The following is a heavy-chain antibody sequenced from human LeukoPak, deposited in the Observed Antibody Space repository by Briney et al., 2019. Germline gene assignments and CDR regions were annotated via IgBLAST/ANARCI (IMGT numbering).Heavy chain of an antibody. D-gene: IGHD1-14*01. CDR2: INSDASRT. V-gene: IGHV3-74*01. CDR3: ARDGGYDPVNDAFDI. CDR1: GFTFSNYW. Sequence: QSGGSLRLSCAASGFTFSNYWMHWVRQVPGKGLVWVSRINSDASRTNHADSVKGRFTISRDNAKNTLYLQMSSLRAEDTAVYYCARDGGYDPVNDAFDIWGQGTMVTVSS. J-gene: IGHJ3*02.